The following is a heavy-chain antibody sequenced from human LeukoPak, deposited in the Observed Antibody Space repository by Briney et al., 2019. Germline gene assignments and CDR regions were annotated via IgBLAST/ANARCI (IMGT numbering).Heavy chain of an antibody. CDR3: ERESGRYGGAGY. J-gene: IGHJ4*02. CDR1: GGSISSYC. V-gene: IGHV4-59*13. CDR2: IYYGGNT. D-gene: IGHD6-19*01. Sequence: SETLSLTCTVSGGSISSYCWSWIRQRPEKGLEGSGCIYYGGNTNYNRSLRSRVTISIDTSKNQFSLKLSSVPAADTAVYYCERESGRYGGAGYWGQGTLVTVSS.